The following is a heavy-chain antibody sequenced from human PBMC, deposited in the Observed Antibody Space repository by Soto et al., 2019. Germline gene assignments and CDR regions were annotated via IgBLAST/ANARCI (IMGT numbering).Heavy chain of an antibody. D-gene: IGHD5-12*01. Sequence: QVQLQESGPRLVKPSETLSLTCTVSGGSITGYHWSWIRQPPGKGLEWIGYTHNSGITNYDPSLQSRLTLSLDTSKNHFSLKLSSVTASDTAVYYCSSYIERGIGRGYWGPGHLVTVSS. CDR2: THNSGIT. CDR3: SSYIERGIGRGY. J-gene: IGHJ4*02. V-gene: IGHV4-59*01. CDR1: GGSITGYH.